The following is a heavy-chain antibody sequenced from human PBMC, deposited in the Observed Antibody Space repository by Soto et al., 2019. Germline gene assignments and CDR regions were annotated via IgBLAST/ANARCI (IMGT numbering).Heavy chain of an antibody. J-gene: IGHJ5*02. CDR3: ARDMNIVVVTTQGSWFDP. Sequence: ASVKGSCKASGYTFTSYGISWVRQAPGQGLEWMGWISGYNGNTNHAQRLQGRVTMTTDTSTSTAYMELRSLRADDTAGYYCARDMNIVVVTTQGSWFDPWGQGTLVTVSS. CDR1: GYTFTSYG. D-gene: IGHD2-21*02. V-gene: IGHV1-18*04. CDR2: ISGYNGNT.